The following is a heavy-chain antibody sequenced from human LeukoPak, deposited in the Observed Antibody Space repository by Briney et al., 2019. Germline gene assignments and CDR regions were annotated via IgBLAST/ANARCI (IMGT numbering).Heavy chain of an antibody. Sequence: GGSLRLSCAASGFMLSSTWMHWVRQAPGKGLVWVPRINSDATSTSYAESVRGRFTISRDDAKNTMYLQMNSLRAEDTAMYYCVRGSPGYSSSWHAYWGQGTLVTVSS. D-gene: IGHD6-13*01. CDR1: GFMLSSTW. CDR3: VRGSPGYSSSWHAY. CDR2: INSDATST. J-gene: IGHJ4*02. V-gene: IGHV3-74*01.